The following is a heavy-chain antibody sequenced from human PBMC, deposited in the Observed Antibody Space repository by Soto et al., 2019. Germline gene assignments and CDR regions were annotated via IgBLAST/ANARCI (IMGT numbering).Heavy chain of an antibody. CDR2: IDWDDDK. CDR1: GFALSSYGMR. Sequence: SGPTLVNPPQALTLTCTFSGFALSSYGMRVNWIRQSPGKALEWLARIDWDDDKFYNTVLKTRLTISKDTSKNQVVLTMSNMDPADTATYYCARMMPDSSGLFDNWGQGTLVTVSS. CDR3: ARMMPDSSGLFDN. D-gene: IGHD3-22*01. J-gene: IGHJ4*02. V-gene: IGHV2-70*04.